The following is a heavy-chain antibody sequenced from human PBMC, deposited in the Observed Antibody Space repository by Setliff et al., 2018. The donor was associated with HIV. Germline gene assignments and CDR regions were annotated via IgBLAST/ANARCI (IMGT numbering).Heavy chain of an antibody. CDR3: ASRASHGAFDM. J-gene: IGHJ3*02. CDR2: ISWNSGSI. V-gene: IGHV3-9*03. Sequence: GGSLRLSCAASGFTFSSYTMNWVRQAPGKGLEWVSGISWNSGSIGYADSVKGRFTISRDNAKNSLYLQMNSLRAEDMALYYCASRASHGAFDMWGQGTMVTVSS. CDR1: GFTFSSYT.